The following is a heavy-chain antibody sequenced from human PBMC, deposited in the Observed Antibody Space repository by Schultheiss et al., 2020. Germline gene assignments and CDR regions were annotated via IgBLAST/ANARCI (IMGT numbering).Heavy chain of an antibody. CDR2: IKSKTDGGTT. D-gene: IGHD3-3*01. V-gene: IGHV3-15*07. Sequence: GGSLRLSCAASGFTFSSYAMHWVRQAPGKGLEWVGRIKSKTDGGTTDYAAPVKGRFTISRDDSKNTLYLQMNSLKTEDTAVYYCTTDKPTADYDFWSGYYGGHYYYGMDVWGQGTTVTVSS. J-gene: IGHJ6*02. CDR1: GFTFSSYA. CDR3: TTDKPTADYDFWSGYYGGHYYYGMDV.